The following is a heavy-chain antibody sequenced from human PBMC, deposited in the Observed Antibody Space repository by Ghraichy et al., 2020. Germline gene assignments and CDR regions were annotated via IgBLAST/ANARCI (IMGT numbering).Heavy chain of an antibody. Sequence: GGSLRLSCAASGFTFSSYSMNWVRQAPGKGLEWVSSISSSSSYIYYADSVKGRFTISRDNAKNSLYLQMNSLRAEDTAVYYCARLGAAAGYYFDYWGQGTLVTVSS. CDR3: ARLGAAAGYYFDY. V-gene: IGHV3-21*01. D-gene: IGHD6-13*01. J-gene: IGHJ4*02. CDR1: GFTFSSYS. CDR2: ISSSSSYI.